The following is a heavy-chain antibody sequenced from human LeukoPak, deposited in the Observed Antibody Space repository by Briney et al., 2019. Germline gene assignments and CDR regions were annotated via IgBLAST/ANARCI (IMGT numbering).Heavy chain of an antibody. CDR2: IFYSGNT. CDR1: GASISSGDYS. CDR3: ARAARGVYTLGY. Sequence: PSQTLSLTCTVSGASISSGDYSLNWIRQRPGKGLEWIGCIFYSGNTYYNPSLKSRSTLSVDTSNNHFSLRLSSVTAADTAVYYCARAARGVYTLGYWGQGTLVTVSS. D-gene: IGHD3-10*01. V-gene: IGHV4-31*03. J-gene: IGHJ4*02.